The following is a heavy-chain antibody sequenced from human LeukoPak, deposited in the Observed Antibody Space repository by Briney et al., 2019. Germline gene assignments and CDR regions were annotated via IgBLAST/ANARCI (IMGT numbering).Heavy chain of an antibody. D-gene: IGHD6-13*01. V-gene: IGHV3-74*01. J-gene: IGHJ6*02. CDR1: GFTFSSYW. Sequence: GGSLRLSCAASGFTFSSYWMHWVRQAPGKGLVWVSRINSDGSSTSYADSVKGRFTISRDNAKNTLYLQMNSLRAEDTAVYYCARASSSWYYYGMDVWGQGTTVTVPS. CDR3: ARASSSWYYYGMDV. CDR2: INSDGSST.